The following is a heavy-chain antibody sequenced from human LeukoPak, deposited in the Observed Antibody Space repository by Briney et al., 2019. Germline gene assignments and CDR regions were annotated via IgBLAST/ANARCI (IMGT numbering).Heavy chain of an antibody. CDR1: GFTFSSYE. CDR3: AKMIAVADHYYYYYMDV. D-gene: IGHD6-19*01. V-gene: IGHV3-48*03. Sequence: GGSLRLSCAASGFTFSSYEMNWVRQAPGKGLEWVSYISSSGSTIYYADSVKGRFTISRDNAKNSLYLQMNSLRAEDTAVYYCAKMIAVADHYYYYYMDVWGKGTTVTISS. CDR2: ISSSGSTI. J-gene: IGHJ6*03.